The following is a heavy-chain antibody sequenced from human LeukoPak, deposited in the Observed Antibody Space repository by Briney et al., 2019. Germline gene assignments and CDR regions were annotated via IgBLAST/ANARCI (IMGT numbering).Heavy chain of an antibody. CDR3: ARANQLRFLEWPFQH. CDR1: GYTFTSYD. D-gene: IGHD3-3*01. CDR2: MNPNSGNT. J-gene: IGHJ1*01. Sequence: AASVKVSCKASGYTFTSYDINWVRQATGQGLEWMGWMNPNSGNTGYAQKFQGRVTMTRNTSISTAYMELSSLRSEDTAVYYCARANQLRFLEWPFQHWGQGTLVTVSS. V-gene: IGHV1-8*01.